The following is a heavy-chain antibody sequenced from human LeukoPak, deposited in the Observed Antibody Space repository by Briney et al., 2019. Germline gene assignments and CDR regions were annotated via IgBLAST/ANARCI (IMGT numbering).Heavy chain of an antibody. Sequence: GGSLRLSCAASGFAFDDYAMHWVRQAPGKGPEWVSSINWNSDSIGYADSVKGRFTISRDNAKNSLYPQMNSLRAEDTAFYYCAKAGRMISWGQGTLVTVSS. CDR2: INWNSDSI. D-gene: IGHD3/OR15-3a*01. J-gene: IGHJ4*02. CDR3: AKAGRMIS. CDR1: GFAFDDYA. V-gene: IGHV3-9*01.